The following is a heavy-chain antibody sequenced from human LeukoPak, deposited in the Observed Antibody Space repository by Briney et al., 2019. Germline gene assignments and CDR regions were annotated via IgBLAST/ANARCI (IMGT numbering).Heavy chain of an antibody. J-gene: IGHJ6*02. CDR2: IWYDGSNQ. CDR1: GYTFSSHG. V-gene: IGHV3-33*01. Sequence: GRSLRLSCAASGYTFSSHGFHWVRQAPGKGLEWVAAIWYDGSNQYYADFVKGRFTISRDNSKNTLYLQMSSLRAEDTAVYYCAGDPSRSMDVWGQGTMVTVSS. CDR3: AGDPSRSMDV.